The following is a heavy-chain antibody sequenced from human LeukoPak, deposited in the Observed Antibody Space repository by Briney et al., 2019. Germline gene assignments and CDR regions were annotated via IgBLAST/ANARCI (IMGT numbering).Heavy chain of an antibody. CDR1: GGFIGGYF. V-gene: IGHV4-4*07. CDR2: VNTGGNT. CDR3: ARGDGYNLGYLES. J-gene: IGHJ4*02. Sequence: PSETLSLTCSASGGFIGGYFCSWIRQPAGKGLEWIGRVNTGGNTNYNRSLKSRVTMSIDTSKNQFSLNLNSVTAADTAVYYCARGDGYNLGYLESWGQGILVTVSS. D-gene: IGHD5-24*01.